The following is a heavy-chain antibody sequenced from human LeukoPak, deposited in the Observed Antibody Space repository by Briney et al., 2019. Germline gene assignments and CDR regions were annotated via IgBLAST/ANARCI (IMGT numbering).Heavy chain of an antibody. D-gene: IGHD6-13*01. CDR1: GFTFSSYW. Sequence: GGSLRLSCAASGFTFSSYWMSWVRQAPGKGLEWVANIKQDGSEKYYVDSVKGRFTISRDNAKNSLYLQMNSLRAEDTAVYYCARDSRLGAAVIDYWGQGTLVTVSS. CDR2: IKQDGSEK. CDR3: ARDSRLGAAVIDY. V-gene: IGHV3-7*01. J-gene: IGHJ4*02.